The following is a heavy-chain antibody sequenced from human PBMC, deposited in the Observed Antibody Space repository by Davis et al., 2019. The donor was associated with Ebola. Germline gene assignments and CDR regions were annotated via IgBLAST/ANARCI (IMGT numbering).Heavy chain of an antibody. CDR2: ISAYNGNT. CDR1: GYTFTSYG. J-gene: IGHJ6*02. Sequence: AASVKVSCKASGYTFTSYGISWVRQAPGQGLEWMGWISAYNGNTNYAQKLQGRVTMTTDTSTSTAYMELRSLRSDDTAVYYCAAVPLYSSSWYGYYGMDVWGQGTTVTVSS. CDR3: AAVPLYSSSWYGYYGMDV. D-gene: IGHD6-13*01. V-gene: IGHV1-18*01.